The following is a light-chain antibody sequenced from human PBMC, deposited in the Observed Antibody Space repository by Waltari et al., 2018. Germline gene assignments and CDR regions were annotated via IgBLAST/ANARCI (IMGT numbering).Light chain of an antibody. CDR3: QQTASSPPIT. CDR1: PIINKY. J-gene: IGKJ1*01. V-gene: IGKV1-39*01. CDR2: SVS. Sequence: DIRLTQSPSSLSASIGDRVVITCRASPIINKYLNWYQKKSGQAPRLLISSVSTLHSGVPSRFSGSGFDTVFTLTINNLQYDDSATYFCQQTASSPPITFGQGTTVE.